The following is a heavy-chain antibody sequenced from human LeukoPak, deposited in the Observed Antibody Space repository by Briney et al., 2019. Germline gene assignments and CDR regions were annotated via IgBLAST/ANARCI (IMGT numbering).Heavy chain of an antibody. CDR2: INPNFGGT. D-gene: IGHD5-12*01. Sequence: ASVKVSCKASGYSFSNYDMHWVRQAPGQGLEWMGWINPNFGGTNYAQKFQGRVTMTRDTSISTVYMELSRLRSDDTAVYYCATTPEWATIPFGFDYWGQGSLVTVSS. J-gene: IGHJ4*02. CDR3: ATTPEWATIPFGFDY. V-gene: IGHV1-2*02. CDR1: GYSFSNYD.